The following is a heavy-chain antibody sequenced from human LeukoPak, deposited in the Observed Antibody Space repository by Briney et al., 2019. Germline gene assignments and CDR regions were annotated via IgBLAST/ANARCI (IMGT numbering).Heavy chain of an antibody. CDR1: GYTFTSYG. D-gene: IGHD4-17*01. Sequence: ASVKVSCKASGYTFTSYGISWVRQAPGQGLEWMGWISAYNGNTNYAQKLQGRVTMITDTSTSTAYMELRSLRSDDTAVYYCARVGGYGDYVVAFDIWGQGTMVTVSS. V-gene: IGHV1-18*01. CDR3: ARVGGYGDYVVAFDI. J-gene: IGHJ3*02. CDR2: ISAYNGNT.